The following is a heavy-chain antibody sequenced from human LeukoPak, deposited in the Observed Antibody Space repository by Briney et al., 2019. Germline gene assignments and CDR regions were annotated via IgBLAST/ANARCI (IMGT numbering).Heavy chain of an antibody. CDR3: TRESGAFSPFGF. Sequence: SGTLSLTCAVSGGSILSTNWWSWVRQPPGKGLEWIGEVHLNGATNYNPSVEGRVTMSIDKPKNHLSLEVISVTAADTAMYYCTRESGAFSPFGFWGQGTLVTVSS. CDR1: GGSILSTNW. J-gene: IGHJ4*02. D-gene: IGHD1-26*01. CDR2: VHLNGAT. V-gene: IGHV4-4*02.